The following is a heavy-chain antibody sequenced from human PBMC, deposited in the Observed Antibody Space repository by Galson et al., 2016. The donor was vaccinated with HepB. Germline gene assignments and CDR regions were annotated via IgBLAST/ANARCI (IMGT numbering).Heavy chain of an antibody. J-gene: IGHJ6*02. CDR1: GYSFSSYG. CDR2: ISGYNGNT. CDR3: ARDKDDGSGFYSWGYHYYGMDV. Sequence: SVKVSCKASGYSFSSYGISWVRQAPGQGLEWLGWISGYNGNTEYAQKVQDRVILTTDTSTSTAYMELRSLRSDDTAVYYCARDKDDGSGFYSWGYHYYGMDVWGQGTTVTVSS. D-gene: IGHD3-22*01. V-gene: IGHV1-18*04.